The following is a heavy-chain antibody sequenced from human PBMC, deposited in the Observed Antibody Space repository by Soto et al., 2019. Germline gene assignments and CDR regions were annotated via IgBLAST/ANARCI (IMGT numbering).Heavy chain of an antibody. CDR2: ISCCGGST. V-gene: IGHV3-23*01. CDR3: AKADGEQWLIPHLDN. D-gene: IGHD6-19*01. J-gene: IGHJ4*02. Sequence: EVQLLESGGGVVQPGGSLRLSCAASGFNFKKFAMGWVRQAPGEGLERVSGISCCGGSTFYADSVKGRFSLARDDSKNTLSLQLNSLRVEDTAHYYCAKADGEQWLIPHLDNWGQGNLVTVS. CDR1: GFNFKKFA.